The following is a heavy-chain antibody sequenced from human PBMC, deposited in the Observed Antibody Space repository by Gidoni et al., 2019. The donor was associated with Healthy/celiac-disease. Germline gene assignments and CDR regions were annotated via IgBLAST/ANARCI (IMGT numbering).Heavy chain of an antibody. CDR3: ARAYYYDSSGYYPDAFDI. D-gene: IGHD3-22*01. Sequence: EVQLVESGGGLVQPGGSLRLSCAASGFTFSSYWMSWVRQAPGKGLELVANIKQDGSEKYYVDSVKGRCTISRDNAKNSLYLQMNSLRAEDTAVYYCARAYYYDSSGYYPDAFDIWGQGTMVTVSS. CDR2: IKQDGSEK. CDR1: GFTFSSYW. J-gene: IGHJ3*02. V-gene: IGHV3-7*01.